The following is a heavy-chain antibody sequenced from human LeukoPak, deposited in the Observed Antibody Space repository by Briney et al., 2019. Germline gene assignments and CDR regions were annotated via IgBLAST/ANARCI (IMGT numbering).Heavy chain of an antibody. CDR1: GFTFSRYA. D-gene: IGHD4-17*01. Sequence: PGGSLRLSCAASGFTFSRYAMSWVRQAPGKGLEWVSAISGSGGSTYYTDSVKGRFTISRDNSKNTLYLQMNSLRAEDTAVFYCAKVDYGDFGYWGQGTLVTVSS. CDR2: ISGSGGST. CDR3: AKVDYGDFGY. J-gene: IGHJ4*02. V-gene: IGHV3-23*01.